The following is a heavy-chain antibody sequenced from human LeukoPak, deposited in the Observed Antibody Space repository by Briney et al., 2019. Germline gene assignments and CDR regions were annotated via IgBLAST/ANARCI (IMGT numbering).Heavy chain of an antibody. CDR2: ISSSSSYI. D-gene: IGHD6-6*01. V-gene: IGHV3-21*01. Sequence: TPGGSLRLSCAASGFTFSSYSMNWVRQAPGRGLEWVSSISSSSSYIYYADSVKGRFTISRDNAKNSLYLQMNSLRAEDTAVYYCARDSSSSAAFDIWGQGTMVTVSS. CDR1: GFTFSSYS. J-gene: IGHJ3*02. CDR3: ARDSSSSAAFDI.